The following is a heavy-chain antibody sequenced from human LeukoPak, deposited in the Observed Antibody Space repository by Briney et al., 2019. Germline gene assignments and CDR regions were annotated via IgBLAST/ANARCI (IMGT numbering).Heavy chain of an antibody. V-gene: IGHV3-30*02. J-gene: IGHJ6*03. D-gene: IGHD4-17*01. Sequence: GGSLRLSCAASGFAFSSYGMHWVRQAPGKGLEWVAFIRYDGSNKYYADSVKGRFTISRDSANNSLYLKMNSLRAEDTAVYYCARGSRSTVTTGNYYYYYYMDVWGKGTTVTVSS. CDR3: ARGSRSTVTTGNYYYYYYMDV. CDR2: IRYDGSNK. CDR1: GFAFSSYG.